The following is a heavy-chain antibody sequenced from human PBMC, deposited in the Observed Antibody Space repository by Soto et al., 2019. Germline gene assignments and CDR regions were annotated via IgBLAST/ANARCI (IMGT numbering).Heavy chain of an antibody. V-gene: IGHV3-74*01. CDR3: VRIRRGDGYTFGY. D-gene: IGHD5-12*01. CDR2: INTDGSTT. Sequence: EVQLVESGGVSVQPGGSLRLSCTASEFTLSNYWMHWVRQAPGKGLVWVSRINTDGSTTTYADSVKGRFTISRDNAKNTLYLQMNSRRDEVTAVYYCVRIRRGDGYTFGYWGQGTLVTVS. CDR1: EFTLSNYW. J-gene: IGHJ4*02.